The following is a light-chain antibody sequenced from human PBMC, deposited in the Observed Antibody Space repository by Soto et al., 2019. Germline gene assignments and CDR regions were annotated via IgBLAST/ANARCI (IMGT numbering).Light chain of an antibody. CDR2: GAS. J-gene: IGKJ5*01. CDR3: QQYNNWPPA. V-gene: IGKV3-15*01. Sequence: EIVLTQSPATLSVSPGERATLSCRASHGVSSNLAWYQQKPGQAPRLLMFGASTRATGIPARFSGSGSGTEFTLTISSLQSEDFAVYYCQQYNNWPPAFGQGTRLEI. CDR1: HGVSSN.